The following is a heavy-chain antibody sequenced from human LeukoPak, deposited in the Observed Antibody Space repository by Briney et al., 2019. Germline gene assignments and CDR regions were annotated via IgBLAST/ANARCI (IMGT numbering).Heavy chain of an antibody. V-gene: IGHV1-8*02. J-gene: IGHJ4*02. CDR2: MNPNSGNT. D-gene: IGHD3-22*01. Sequence: ASVKVSCKASGYIFTSYDINWVRQATGQGLEWMGWMNPNSGNTAYAQKFQGRVTITRNTSISTAYMELSSLRSEDTAVYYCAREDYYDSGSNDYWGQGTLVTISS. CDR3: AREDYYDSGSNDY. CDR1: GYIFTSYD.